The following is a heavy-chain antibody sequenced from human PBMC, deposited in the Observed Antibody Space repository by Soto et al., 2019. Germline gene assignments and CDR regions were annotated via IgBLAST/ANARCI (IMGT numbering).Heavy chain of an antibody. CDR3: ARVMSSSWPIFDY. J-gene: IGHJ4*02. V-gene: IGHV4-39*07. D-gene: IGHD6-13*01. CDR2: IYYSGST. Sequence: SETLSLTCTVSGGSISSSSYYWGWIRQPPGKGLEWIGSIYYSGSTYYNPSLKSQVTISVDTSKNQFSLKLSSVTAADKAVYYCARVMSSSWPIFDYWGQGTLVTVSS. CDR1: GGSISSSSYY.